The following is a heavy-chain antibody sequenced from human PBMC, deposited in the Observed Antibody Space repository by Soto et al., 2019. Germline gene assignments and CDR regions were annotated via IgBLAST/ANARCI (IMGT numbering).Heavy chain of an antibody. V-gene: IGHV1-3*04. CDR1: GYTFTSYA. D-gene: IGHD6-19*01. J-gene: IGHJ5*02. CDR3: ARHKSGIAVAGKLNWFDP. CDR2: INTGNGNT. Sequence: ASVKVSCKASGYTFTSYAMHWVRQAPGQRLEWMGWINTGNGNTKYSQKFQGRVTITRDTSASTAYMELSSLRSEDTAVYYCARHKSGIAVAGKLNWFDPWGQGTLVTVSS.